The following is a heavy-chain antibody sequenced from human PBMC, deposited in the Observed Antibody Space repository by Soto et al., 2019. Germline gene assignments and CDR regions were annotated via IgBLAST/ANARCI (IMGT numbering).Heavy chain of an antibody. Sequence: GESLKISCAASGFTFSDYAMTWVRQAPGKGLEWVSALTGGGGTTFYADSVMGRFNISRDNSKNTLYLQMNSLRAEDTAIYYCARDLSGYGYDYWGQGTLVTVSS. J-gene: IGHJ4*02. CDR3: ARDLSGYGYDY. CDR1: GFTFSDYA. V-gene: IGHV3-23*01. CDR2: LTGGGGTT. D-gene: IGHD5-18*01.